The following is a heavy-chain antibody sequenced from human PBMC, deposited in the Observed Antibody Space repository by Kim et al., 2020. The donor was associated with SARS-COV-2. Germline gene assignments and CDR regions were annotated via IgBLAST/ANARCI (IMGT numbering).Heavy chain of an antibody. V-gene: IGHV4-31*03. J-gene: IGHJ4*02. D-gene: IGHD2-2*01. CDR2: IYYSGST. CDR1: GGSISSGGYY. Sequence: SETLSLTCTVSGGSISSGGYYWSWIRQHPGKGLEWIGYIYYSGSTYYNPSLKSRVTISVDTSKNQFSLKLSSVTAADTAVYYYAREKEESTYFDYWGQGTLVTVSS. CDR3: AREKEESTYFDY.